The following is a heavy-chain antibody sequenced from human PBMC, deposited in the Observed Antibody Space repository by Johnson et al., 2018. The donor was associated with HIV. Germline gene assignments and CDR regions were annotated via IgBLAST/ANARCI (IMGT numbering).Heavy chain of an antibody. CDR2: IGTAGDT. J-gene: IGHJ3*02. D-gene: IGHD6-13*01. Sequence: VQLVESGGGLVQPGGSLKLSCAASAFTFSSYDMHWVRQTTGKGLESVSGIGTAGDTYYADSVKGRFTISRDNAKNSLYLQMNSLRAEDTAVYYCAREIIAAADDIWGQGTMVTVSS. CDR1: AFTFSSYD. CDR3: AREIIAAADDI. V-gene: IGHV3-13*01.